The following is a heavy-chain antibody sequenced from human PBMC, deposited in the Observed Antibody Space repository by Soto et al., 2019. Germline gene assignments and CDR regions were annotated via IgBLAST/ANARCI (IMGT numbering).Heavy chain of an antibody. Sequence: QVQLQQWGAGLLKPSETLSLTCAVYGGSFSGYYWSWIRQPPGKGLEWIGKINHSGSTNYNPSLKSRVTISVDTSKNQFSLKLSSVTAADTAVYYCARTYMYSYDSGNWFDPWGQGTLVTVSS. CDR2: INHSGST. V-gene: IGHV4-34*01. CDR3: ARTYMYSYDSGNWFDP. J-gene: IGHJ5*02. D-gene: IGHD3-10*01. CDR1: GGSFSGYY.